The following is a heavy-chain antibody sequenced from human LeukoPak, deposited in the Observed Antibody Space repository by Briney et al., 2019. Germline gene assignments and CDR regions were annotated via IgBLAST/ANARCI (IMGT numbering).Heavy chain of an antibody. J-gene: IGHJ4*02. CDR3: AKGGSGYYYSHFDY. D-gene: IGHD5-12*01. CDR2: ISGRGGST. CDR1: GFTFSSYA. V-gene: IGHV3-23*01. Sequence: GGALRLSCAASGFTFSSYAMIWVRQAPGKGLEWVSAISGRGGSTYYADSVKGRFTISRDNSKNTLYLQMNSLRAEDTAVYYCAKGGSGYYYSHFDYWGQGTLVTVSS.